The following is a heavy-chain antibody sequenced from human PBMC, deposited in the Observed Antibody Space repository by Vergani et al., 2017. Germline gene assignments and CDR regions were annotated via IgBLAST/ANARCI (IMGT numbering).Heavy chain of an antibody. J-gene: IGHJ4*02. CDR1: GFTLSNYD. Sequence: QVQLVESGGGVVQRGGSLRLSCATSGFTLSNYDMQWIRQGPGKGLEVVAFIQFDGSNQYYADSVKGRFTLSRDFSTNTLYLQMNSLRTDDTATYYCAKHFRGWGINYWGQGTQVIVSS. CDR2: IQFDGSNQ. D-gene: IGHD3-16*01. V-gene: IGHV3-30*02. CDR3: AKHFRGWGINY.